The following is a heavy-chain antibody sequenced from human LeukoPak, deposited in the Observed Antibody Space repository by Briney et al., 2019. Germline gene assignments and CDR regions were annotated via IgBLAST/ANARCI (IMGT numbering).Heavy chain of an antibody. CDR1: GDSISNYL. CDR2: INTSGNT. J-gene: IGHJ6*04. Sequence: SEPLPLTCTVSGDSISNYLRTWIRQSAGKGLQCIGRINTSGNTNYNPYLKSRVTMSLDTSKNQFSLNLSSVTAADTAVYYCARERLGFRVDVWGKGTTVTVSS. V-gene: IGHV4-4*07. D-gene: IGHD3-10*01. CDR3: ARERLGFRVDV.